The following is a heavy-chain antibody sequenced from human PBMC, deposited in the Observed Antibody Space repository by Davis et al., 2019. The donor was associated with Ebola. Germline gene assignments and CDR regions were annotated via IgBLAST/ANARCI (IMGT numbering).Heavy chain of an antibody. J-gene: IGHJ6*02. CDR2: ISYDGSNK. CDR3: GMLRVPAADYGMDV. V-gene: IGHV3-30*03. D-gene: IGHD2-2*01. CDR1: GFTFSLYG. Sequence: PGGSLRLSCAASGFTFSLYGMHWVRQAPGKGLEWVAVISYDGSNKYYADSVKGRFTISRDNSKNTLYLQMNSLRAEDTAVYYWGMLRVPAADYGMDVWGQGTTVTVSS.